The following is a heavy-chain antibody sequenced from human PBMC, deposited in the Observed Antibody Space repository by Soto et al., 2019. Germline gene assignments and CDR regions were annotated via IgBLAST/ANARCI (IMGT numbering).Heavy chain of an antibody. J-gene: IGHJ5*02. CDR3: AREYRNYVFWSGYRP. D-gene: IGHD3-3*01. CDR1: GFTFSSYG. V-gene: IGHV3-33*01. CDR2: IWYDGSNK. Sequence: GGSLRLSCAASGFTFSSYGMHWVRQAPGKGLEWVAVIWYDGSNKYYADSVKGRFTISRDNSKNTLYLQMNSLRAEDTAVYYCAREYRNYVFWSGYRPWGQGTLVTVSS.